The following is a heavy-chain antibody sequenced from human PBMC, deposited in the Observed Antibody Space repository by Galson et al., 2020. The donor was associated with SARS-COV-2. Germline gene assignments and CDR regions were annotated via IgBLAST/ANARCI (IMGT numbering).Heavy chain of an antibody. CDR1: GFTFRTYD. V-gene: IGHV3-30*03. CDR3: VLGPDDSGYKYFFDY. CDR2: ISYDGSQK. J-gene: IGHJ4*02. Sequence: QAGGSLRLSCAASGFTFRTYDMHWVRQAPGKGLEWVALISYDGSQKRYTDSVKGRFTISRDNSRDTLYLQVNSLRIEDTALYYCVLGPDDSGYKYFFDYWGQGTPVTVSS. D-gene: IGHD3-22*01.